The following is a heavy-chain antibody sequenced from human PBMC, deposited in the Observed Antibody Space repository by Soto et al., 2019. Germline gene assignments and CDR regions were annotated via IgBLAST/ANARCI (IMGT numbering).Heavy chain of an antibody. D-gene: IGHD6-19*01. CDR3: ARAKPPSYSSGWYGFDY. CDR1: GFTFSSYS. CDR2: IYTDGST. V-gene: IGHV3-66*01. J-gene: IGHJ4*02. Sequence: PGXSLGLSCAASGFTFSSYSIIWVIQAPGKGLEWVSVIYTDGSTYYADSVKGRFTISRDNSKNSLYLQMNSLRAEDKAIYYCARAKPPSYSSGWYGFDYWGQGTLVTVSS.